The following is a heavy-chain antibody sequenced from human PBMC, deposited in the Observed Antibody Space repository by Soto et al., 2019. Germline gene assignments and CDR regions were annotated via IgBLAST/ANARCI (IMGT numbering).Heavy chain of an antibody. J-gene: IGHJ4*02. Sequence: PSETLSLTCTVSGGSMSGYYWSWIRQPPGKGLEWIGYIYSSGSTNYNASLKSRVTMSVDTSKTQFSLRLSSVTAADTAVYYCARGSGWYHYWGQGTLVTVSS. D-gene: IGHD6-19*01. CDR3: ARGSGWYHY. V-gene: IGHV4-59*01. CDR1: GGSMSGYY. CDR2: IYSSGST.